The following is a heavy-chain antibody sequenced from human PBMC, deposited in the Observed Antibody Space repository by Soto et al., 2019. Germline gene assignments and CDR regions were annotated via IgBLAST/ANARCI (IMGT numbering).Heavy chain of an antibody. CDR3: ARDLWGYCGTDCYPLDV. CDR1: GGSISRYY. CDR2: MYNTGST. Sequence: QVQLQESGPGLVKPSETLSLTCTVSGGSISRYYWSWIRQPPGKGLEWIGYMYNTGSTVYNPSFKSRVTISXDASXNXFSPKLTSVTAADTAVYYCARDLWGYCGTDCYPLDVWAQGTTVTVSS. D-gene: IGHD2-21*02. V-gene: IGHV4-59*01. J-gene: IGHJ6*02.